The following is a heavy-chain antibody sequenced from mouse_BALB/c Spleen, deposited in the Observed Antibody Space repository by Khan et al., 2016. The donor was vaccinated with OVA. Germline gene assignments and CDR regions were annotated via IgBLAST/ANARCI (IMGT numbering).Heavy chain of an antibody. Sequence: EVELVESGGGLVKPSGSLKLSCAVSGFTFSTYAMSWVRQTPEKRLEWVATISSDGDYTYYPDNVTGRFTISRDNTKNTLYLQMSSLRSEDTAMYYCARSRYGNIAYWGQGTLVTVSA. CDR2: ISSDGDYT. J-gene: IGHJ3*01. D-gene: IGHD2-1*01. V-gene: IGHV5-9-3*01. CDR3: ARSRYGNIAY. CDR1: GFTFSTYA.